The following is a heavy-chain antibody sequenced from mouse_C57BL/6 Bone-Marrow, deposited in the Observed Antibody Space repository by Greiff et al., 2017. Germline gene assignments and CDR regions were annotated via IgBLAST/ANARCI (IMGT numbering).Heavy chain of an antibody. D-gene: IGHD3-3*01. CDR1: GYTFTSSG. CDR2: IYPRSGNT. Sequence: VQVVESGAELARPGASVKLSCKASGYTFTSSGLSWVKQRTGQGLEWIGEIYPRSGNTYYNEKFKGKATLTADKSSSTAYMELRSLTSEDSAVYFGARWGGDAWFAYWGQGTLVTVSA. V-gene: IGHV1-81*01. J-gene: IGHJ3*01. CDR3: ARWGGDAWFAY.